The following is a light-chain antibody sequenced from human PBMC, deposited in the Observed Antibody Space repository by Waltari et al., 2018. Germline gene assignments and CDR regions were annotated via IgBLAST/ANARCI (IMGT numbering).Light chain of an antibody. CDR1: QSISNY. Sequence: DVQMTQSPSSLPASVGDRVTITCRASQSISNYLNWYQQKPGKAPKLLIYAASSLQSGVSSRFIGSGSGTEFTLTINSLQPEDSGSYYCQQSYDIRSFGQGTTVEI. CDR2: AAS. CDR3: QQSYDIRS. J-gene: IGKJ1*01. V-gene: IGKV1-39*01.